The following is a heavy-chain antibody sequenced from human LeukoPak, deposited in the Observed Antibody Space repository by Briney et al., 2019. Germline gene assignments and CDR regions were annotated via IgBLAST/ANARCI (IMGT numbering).Heavy chain of an antibody. CDR1: GFTFSSYA. J-gene: IGHJ1*01. CDR3: ARDPGTGSHLYFQH. Sequence: SGGSLRLSCAASGFTFSSYAMSWVRQAPGKGLEWVSAISGSGGSTYYADSVKGRFTISRDNSKNTLYLQMNSLRAEDTAVYYCARDPGTGSHLYFQHWGRGTLVTVSS. V-gene: IGHV3-23*01. D-gene: IGHD1-1*01. CDR2: ISGSGGST.